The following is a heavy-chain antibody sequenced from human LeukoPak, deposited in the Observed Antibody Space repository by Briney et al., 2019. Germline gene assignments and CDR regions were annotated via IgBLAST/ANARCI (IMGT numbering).Heavy chain of an antibody. J-gene: IGHJ4*02. Sequence: GGSLRLSCAASGFTYSSYWMSWVRQAPGKGPEWVANINQDGSGKYYVDSVKGRFTISRDNAKNSLYFQMNGLRAEDTAVYYCARDGRGGYLDSWGQGTLVIVSS. D-gene: IGHD2-15*01. V-gene: IGHV3-7*01. CDR3: ARDGRGGYLDS. CDR1: GFTYSSYW. CDR2: INQDGSGK.